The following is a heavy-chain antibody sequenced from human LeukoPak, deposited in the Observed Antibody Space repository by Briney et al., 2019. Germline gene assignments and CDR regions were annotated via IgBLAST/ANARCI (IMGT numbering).Heavy chain of an antibody. Sequence: GGSLRLSCAASGFTFSSYGMHWVRQAPGKGLEWVAVISYDGSNKYYADSVKGRFTISRDNSKNTLYLQMNSLGAEDTAVYYCAKAFIAVATNWGQGTLVTVSS. CDR2: ISYDGSNK. V-gene: IGHV3-30*18. CDR1: GFTFSSYG. D-gene: IGHD6-19*01. CDR3: AKAFIAVATN. J-gene: IGHJ4*02.